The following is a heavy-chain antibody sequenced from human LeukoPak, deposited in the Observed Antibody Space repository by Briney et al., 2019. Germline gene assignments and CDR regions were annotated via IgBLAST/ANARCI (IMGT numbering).Heavy chain of an antibody. Sequence: SQTLSLTCTVSGGSISSGSYYWRWIRQPAGKGLEWFGRIYTSGSTIYNPSLKSRVTISVDPSKNQFSLKLSSVTAADTAVYYCARAGNAVAGTVFDYWGQGTLVTVSS. CDR2: IYTSGST. D-gene: IGHD6-19*01. CDR3: ARAGNAVAGTVFDY. J-gene: IGHJ4*02. CDR1: GGSISSGSYY. V-gene: IGHV4-61*02.